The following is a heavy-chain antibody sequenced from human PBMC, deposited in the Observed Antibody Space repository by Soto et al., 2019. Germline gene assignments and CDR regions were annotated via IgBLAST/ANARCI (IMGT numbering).Heavy chain of an antibody. CDR2: MNPNNGDT. J-gene: IGHJ6*02. Sequence: QVQLVQSGAEVKKPGASVKVSCVASGYTFTSYHINWVRQATGQGLEWMGWMNPNNGDTGYAQKFQDRVTMTRNTSISTAYMELSSLISEDTAVYYCARANYYYVMDVWGQGTTVTVSS. V-gene: IGHV1-8*01. CDR1: GYTFTSYH. CDR3: ARANYYYVMDV.